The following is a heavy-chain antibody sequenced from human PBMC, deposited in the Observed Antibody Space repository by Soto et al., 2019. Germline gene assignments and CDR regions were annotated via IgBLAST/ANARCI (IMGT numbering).Heavy chain of an antibody. Sequence: TGGSLRLSCAASGFTFSSYWMSWVRQAPGKGLEWVANIKQDGSEKYYVDSVKGRFTISRDNAKNSLYLQMNSLRAEDTAVYYCAGAHIAGYYYYYMDVWGKGTTVTVSS. D-gene: IGHD6-13*01. J-gene: IGHJ6*03. V-gene: IGHV3-7*01. CDR3: AGAHIAGYYYYYMDV. CDR1: GFTFSSYW. CDR2: IKQDGSEK.